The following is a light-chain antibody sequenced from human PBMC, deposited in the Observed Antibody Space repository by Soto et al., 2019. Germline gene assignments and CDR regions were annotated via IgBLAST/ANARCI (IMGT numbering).Light chain of an antibody. Sequence: VMKQSPATLSMSPGERATLSSMASQSVSSDLAWYQQKPGQAPRLLIYGASTRATGIPARFSGSGSGTEFTLTFSSLKAEDFALYYCQRRGNWPRSFGQGTRLEI. V-gene: IGKV3-11*01. CDR2: GAS. J-gene: IGKJ5*01. CDR3: QRRGNWPRS. CDR1: QSVSSD.